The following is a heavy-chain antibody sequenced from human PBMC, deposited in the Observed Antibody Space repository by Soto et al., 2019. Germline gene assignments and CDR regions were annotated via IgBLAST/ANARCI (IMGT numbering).Heavy chain of an antibody. J-gene: IGHJ4*02. V-gene: IGHV4-4*02. CDR3: AALQVGSGPWTDTSLVY. CDR1: GDSINSSHW. Sequence: SKTLSLTCAVSGDSINSSHWCNWVRQPPGQGLEWIGQISHSGSTNYNPSLTSRVNKSVDKSKNHSSLNLTSVTAADTAVYYCAALQVGSGPWTDTSLVYWCQGILVTV. CDR2: ISHSGST. D-gene: IGHD3-3*01.